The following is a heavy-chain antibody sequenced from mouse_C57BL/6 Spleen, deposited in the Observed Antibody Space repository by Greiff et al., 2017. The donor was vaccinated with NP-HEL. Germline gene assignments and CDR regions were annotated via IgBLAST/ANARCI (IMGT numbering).Heavy chain of an antibody. CDR2: INPCSGYT. J-gene: IGHJ2*01. CDR3: ASSGDQDYFGC. Sequence: VKLLESGAELARPGASVKMSCKASGYTFTSYSMHWVKQRPGQGLEWIGDINPCSGYTNYNQKFKGKATLTADKSSSTAYMQLSSLTSEDSAVDYCASSGDQDYFGCWGKGATLTVDS. V-gene: IGHV1-4*01. CDR1: GYTFTSYS. D-gene: IGHD3-2*02.